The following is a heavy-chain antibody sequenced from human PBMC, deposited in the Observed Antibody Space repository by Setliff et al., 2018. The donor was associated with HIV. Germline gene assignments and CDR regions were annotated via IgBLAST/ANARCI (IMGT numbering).Heavy chain of an antibody. D-gene: IGHD5-18*01. CDR3: ARGSRGYSYAYYYYYMDV. V-gene: IGHV4-59*01. Sequence: ASETLSLTCTVSGGSISSYYWSWIRQPPGKGLEWIGYIYYSGSTNYNPFLKSRVTISVDTSKNQFSLKLSSVTAADTAVYYCARGSRGYSYAYYYYYMDVWGKGTTVTVSS. J-gene: IGHJ6*03. CDR1: GGSISSYY. CDR2: IYYSGST.